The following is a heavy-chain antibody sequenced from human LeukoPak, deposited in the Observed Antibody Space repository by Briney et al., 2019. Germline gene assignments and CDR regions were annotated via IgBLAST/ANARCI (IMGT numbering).Heavy chain of an antibody. CDR1: GYSFTGYY. D-gene: IGHD4-11*01. CDR3: AREENNYDFDY. J-gene: IGHJ4*02. V-gene: IGHV1-2*06. Sequence: ASVKVSCKASGYSFTGYYIHWVRQAPGQGLEWMGRIIPNSGGTNYAQKFQGRVTVTRDTSISTAYMELSRLRSDDTAVYYCAREENNYDFDYWGQGTLVTVSS. CDR2: IIPNSGGT.